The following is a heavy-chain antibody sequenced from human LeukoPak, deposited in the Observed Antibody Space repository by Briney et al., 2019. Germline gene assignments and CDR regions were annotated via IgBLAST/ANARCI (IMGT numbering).Heavy chain of an antibody. D-gene: IGHD1-26*01. Sequence: SETLSLTCSVSGDSISIYYWSWIRQPPGKGLEWIGYIYNSGSTNYNPSLKSRVTISVDTSKNQFSLKLSSVTAADTAVYYCARGSYSGSYSYYYGLDVWGQGTMVTVSS. CDR1: GDSISIYY. V-gene: IGHV4-59*01. J-gene: IGHJ6*02. CDR2: IYNSGST. CDR3: ARGSYSGSYSYYYGLDV.